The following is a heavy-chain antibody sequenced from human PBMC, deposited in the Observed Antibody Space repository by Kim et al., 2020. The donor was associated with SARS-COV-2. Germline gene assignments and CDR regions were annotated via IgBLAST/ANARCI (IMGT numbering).Heavy chain of an antibody. CDR3: ARTFYDSSAYYYVDY. D-gene: IGHD3-22*01. J-gene: IGHJ4*02. CDR2: INTNTGNP. CDR1: GYTFTTYG. Sequence: ASVKVSCKASGYTFTTYGMKWVRQAPGQGLEWMGWINTNTGNPTFAQGFTGRFVFSLDTSVSTVYLQISSLKAEDTAVYYCARTFYDSSAYYYVDYWGQG. V-gene: IGHV7-4-1*02.